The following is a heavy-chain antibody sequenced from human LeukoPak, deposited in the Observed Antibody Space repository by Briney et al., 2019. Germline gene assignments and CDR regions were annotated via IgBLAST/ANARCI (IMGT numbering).Heavy chain of an antibody. CDR3: ARHVTAHGRGFDY. D-gene: IGHD3-16*01. V-gene: IGHV5-51*01. CDR1: GNSFTSYW. CDR2: IYPGDSDT. J-gene: IGHJ4*02. Sequence: GESLKISCKGPGNSFTSYWIGWVRQMPGKGLEWMGIIYPGDSDTRYSPSFQGQVTISADKSISTAYLQWSSLKASDTAMYYCARHVTAHGRGFDYWGQGTLVTVSS.